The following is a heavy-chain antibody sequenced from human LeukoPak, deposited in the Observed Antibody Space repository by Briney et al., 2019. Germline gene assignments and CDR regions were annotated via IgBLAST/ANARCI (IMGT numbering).Heavy chain of an antibody. J-gene: IGHJ4*02. CDR2: IKQDGSEK. D-gene: IGHD2-15*01. V-gene: IGHV3-7*01. CDR1: GFTFSSYW. Sequence: GGSLRLSCAASGFTFSSYWMRWVRQAPGKGLEWVANIKQDGSEKYYVDSVKGRFTISRDNAKTSLYLQMNSLRAEDAAVYYCARARRRYKIVVVVAATLIDYWGQGTLVTVSS. CDR3: ARARRRYKIVVVVAATLIDY.